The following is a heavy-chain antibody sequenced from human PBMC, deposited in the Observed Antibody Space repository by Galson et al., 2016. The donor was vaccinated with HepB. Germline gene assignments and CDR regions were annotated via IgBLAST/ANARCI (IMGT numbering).Heavy chain of an antibody. D-gene: IGHD6-19*01. CDR1: GGSISSFN. CDR3: AGNGWRGWFDP. CDR2: IYYSGST. J-gene: IGHJ5*02. V-gene: IGHV4-59*01. Sequence: SETLSLTCTVSGGSISSFNWSWIRQPPGKGLEWIGYIYYSGSTNYNPSLTSRVTISVDTSKSQFSLKLRSVTAADTAVYYCAGNGWRGWFDPWGQGTLVTVSS.